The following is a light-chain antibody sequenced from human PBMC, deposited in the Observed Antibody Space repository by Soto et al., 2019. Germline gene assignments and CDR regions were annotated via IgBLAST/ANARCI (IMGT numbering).Light chain of an antibody. Sequence: QSVLTQPPSVSGAPGQRVTISCTGSSSNIGAGYDVHWYQQLPGTAPKLLIYGNSNRPSGVPDRFSGSKSGTSASLAITGXQAEDEADYYCQSYDSSLSAYVVFGGGTKL. V-gene: IGLV1-40*01. J-gene: IGLJ2*01. CDR1: SSNIGAGYD. CDR2: GNS. CDR3: QSYDSSLSAYVV.